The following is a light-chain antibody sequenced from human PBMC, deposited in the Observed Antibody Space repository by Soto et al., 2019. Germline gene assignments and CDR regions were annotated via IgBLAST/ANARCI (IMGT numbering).Light chain of an antibody. V-gene: IGKV1-5*03. J-gene: IGKJ1*01. CDR2: KAS. CDR3: QHYNSYSEA. Sequence: IQMTQTPSTLSGSVGDRVTITCRASQTIISWLAWYQQKPGKAPKLLIYKASTLKSGVPSRFSGSGSGTEFTLTISSLQPDDFATYYCQHYNSYSEAFGQGTKVDI. CDR1: QTIISW.